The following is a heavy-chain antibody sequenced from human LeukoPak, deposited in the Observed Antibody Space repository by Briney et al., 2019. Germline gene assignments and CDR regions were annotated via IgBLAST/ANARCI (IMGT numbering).Heavy chain of an antibody. CDR2: IYPGDSDT. CDR3: ARTYCGGDCYYSYFDY. V-gene: IGHV5-51*01. J-gene: IGHJ4*02. CDR1: GYSFTTYW. Sequence: GASLQISCKGSGYSFTTYWIGWVRQMPGKGLEWMGIIYPGDSDTRYSPSFQGQVTISADKSISTAYLQWSSLKASDTAMYYCARTYCGGDCYYSYFDYWGQGTLVTVSS. D-gene: IGHD2-21*02.